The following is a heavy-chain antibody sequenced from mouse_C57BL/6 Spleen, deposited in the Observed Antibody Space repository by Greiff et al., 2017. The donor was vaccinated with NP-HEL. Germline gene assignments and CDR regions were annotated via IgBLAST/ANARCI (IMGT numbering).Heavy chain of an antibody. V-gene: IGHV1-69*01. CDR3: ARRGYYYGSSYWDFDV. Sequence: QVQLQQPGAELVMPGASVKLSCKASGYTFTSYWMHWVKQRPGQGLEWIGEIDPSDSYTNYNQKFKGKSTLTVDKSSSTAYMQLSSLTSEDSAVYYCARRGYYYGSSYWDFDVWGTGTTVTVSS. D-gene: IGHD1-1*01. CDR2: IDPSDSYT. J-gene: IGHJ1*03. CDR1: GYTFTSYW.